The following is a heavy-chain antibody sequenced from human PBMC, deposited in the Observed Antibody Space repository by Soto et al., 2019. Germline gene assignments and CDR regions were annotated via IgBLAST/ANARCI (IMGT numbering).Heavy chain of an antibody. CDR2: INGDSGKP. CDR1: AFNLSRYS. V-gene: IGHV1-3*01. J-gene: IGHJ6*02. CDR3: GRGAGTSKIYAMGMDV. D-gene: IGHD2-2*01. Sequence: QAQLVQSGPEVQKPGASMKVSCKASAFNLSRYSIHWVRQAPGQRLEWMGQINGDSGKPRYSHRFEGRVTFKRDTDASTATLELHSLRPEDTAVYYCGRGAGTSKIYAMGMDVWGQGTAVSVSS.